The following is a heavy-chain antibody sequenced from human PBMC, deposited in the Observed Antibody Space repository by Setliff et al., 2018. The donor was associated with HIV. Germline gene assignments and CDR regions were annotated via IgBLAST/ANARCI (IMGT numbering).Heavy chain of an antibody. V-gene: IGHV3-30*02. CDR3: AKGTYYDLLTAYYLSDYYMDV. D-gene: IGHD3-9*01. CDR2: IWYDGTDK. CDR1: GFTVSSSY. Sequence: GGSLRLSCVASGFTVSSSYMHWVRQAPGKGLEWVGLIWYDGTDKYYPDSVRGRFTISRDNSKNTLYLQMNSLRPEDTAVYYCAKGTYYDLLTAYYLSDYYMDVWGQGTTVTVSS. J-gene: IGHJ6*03.